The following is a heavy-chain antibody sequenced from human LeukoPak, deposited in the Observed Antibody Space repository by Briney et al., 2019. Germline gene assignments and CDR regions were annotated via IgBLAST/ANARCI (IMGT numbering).Heavy chain of an antibody. CDR3: ARADDSSGYLDAFDI. CDR2: IYYSGST. D-gene: IGHD3-22*01. J-gene: IGHJ3*02. V-gene: IGHV4-31*03. Sequence: PSQTLSLTCTVSGGSISSGGYYWSWIRQHLGKGLEWIGYIYYSGSTYYNPSLESRVTISVDTSKNQFSLKLSSVTAADTAVYYCARADDSSGYLDAFDIWGQGTMVTVSS. CDR1: GGSISSGGYY.